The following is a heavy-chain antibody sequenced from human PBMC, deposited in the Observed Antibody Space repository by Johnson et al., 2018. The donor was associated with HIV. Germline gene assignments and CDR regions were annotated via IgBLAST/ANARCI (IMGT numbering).Heavy chain of an antibody. Sequence: VQLVESGGGLVKPGGSLRLSCAASGFTFSNAWMNWVRQAPGKGLEWVSYISSSGSTIYYADSAKGRFTISTDNSNNTLYLQMNSLRAEDTAVYYCARAYGGEIFGVVTYAFDIWGQGTMVTVSS. D-gene: IGHD3-3*01. J-gene: IGHJ3*02. CDR3: ARAYGGEIFGVVTYAFDI. CDR1: GFTFSNAW. V-gene: IGHV3-48*04. CDR2: ISSSGSTI.